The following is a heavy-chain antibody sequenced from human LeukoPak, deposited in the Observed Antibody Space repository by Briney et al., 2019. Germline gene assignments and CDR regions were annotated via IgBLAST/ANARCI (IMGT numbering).Heavy chain of an antibody. CDR3: AREVLAGILASLDY. D-gene: IGHD6-19*01. V-gene: IGHV3-11*01. Sequence: PGGSLRLSCAASGFTFSDYYMSWIRQAPGKGLEWVSYISSSGSTIYYADSVKGRFTISRDNAKNSLYLQMNSLRAEDTAVYYCAREVLAGILASLDYWGQGTLVTVSS. CDR1: GFTFSDYY. CDR2: ISSSGSTI. J-gene: IGHJ4*02.